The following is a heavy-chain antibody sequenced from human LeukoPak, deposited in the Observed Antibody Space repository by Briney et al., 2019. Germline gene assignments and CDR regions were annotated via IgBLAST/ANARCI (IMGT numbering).Heavy chain of an antibody. CDR2: IIPIFGTA. V-gene: IGHV1-69*13. CDR1: GGTLSSYA. Sequence: SVKVSCKASGGTLSSYAISWVRQAPGQGLEWMGGIIPIFGTANYAQKFQGRVTITADESTSTAYMELSSLRSEDTAVYYCAREGWVRGSGSYYNPGAFDIWGQGTMVTVSS. J-gene: IGHJ3*02. CDR3: AREGWVRGSGSYYNPGAFDI. D-gene: IGHD3-10*01.